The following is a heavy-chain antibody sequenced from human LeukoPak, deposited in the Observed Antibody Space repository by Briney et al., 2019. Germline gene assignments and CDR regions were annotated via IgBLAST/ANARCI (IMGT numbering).Heavy chain of an antibody. Sequence: PSETLSLTCTVSGGSISRYYWSWIRQPAGKGLEWIGRIYSSGSTNYNSSLKSRVTMSVDTSKNQFSLRLSSMTAADTAVYYCARDLGDRSRAYFAFDYWGQGTLVTVSS. CDR1: GGSISRYY. J-gene: IGHJ4*02. CDR3: ARDLGDRSRAYFAFDY. CDR2: IYSSGST. D-gene: IGHD3-16*01. V-gene: IGHV4-4*07.